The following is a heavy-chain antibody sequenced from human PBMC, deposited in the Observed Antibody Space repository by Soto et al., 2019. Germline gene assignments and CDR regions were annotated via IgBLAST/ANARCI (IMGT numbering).Heavy chain of an antibody. D-gene: IGHD6-6*01. V-gene: IGHV3-64D*06. CDR1: GFTFSSYA. CDR3: VKDREVEYSSSGGFAY. J-gene: IGHJ4*02. CDR2: ISSNGGST. Sequence: GGSLRLSCSASGFTFSSYAMHWVRQAPGKGLEYVSAISSNGGSTYYADSVKGRFTISRDNSKNTLYLQMSSLRAEDTAVYYCVKDREVEYSSSGGFAYWGQGTLVTVSS.